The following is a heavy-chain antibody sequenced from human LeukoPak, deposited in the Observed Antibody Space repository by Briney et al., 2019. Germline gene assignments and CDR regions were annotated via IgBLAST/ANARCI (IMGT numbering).Heavy chain of an antibody. Sequence: PGGSLRLSCSASGFTFSSSPMHWVRQAPGKGLEYVSAITNDGGSTYSADSVKGSFTISRDNSKNTLYLQMSSLRPDDTAVYYCVKPQYSSGWLGYWGQGTLVTVSS. CDR2: ITNDGGST. V-gene: IGHV3-64D*06. D-gene: IGHD6-19*01. CDR3: VKPQYSSGWLGY. J-gene: IGHJ4*02. CDR1: GFTFSSSP.